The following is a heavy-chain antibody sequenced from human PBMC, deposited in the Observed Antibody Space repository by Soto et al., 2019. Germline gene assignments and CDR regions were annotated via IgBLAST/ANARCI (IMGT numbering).Heavy chain of an antibody. Sequence: QVQLVQSGAEVKKPGASVKVSCKASGYTFTTYGISWVRQAPGQGLEWMGWINGYNGNTNYAQKLQGRVTMTTDTTTSTAYMELRSMITDDTAVYYCARDPVAGTYFDYWGQGTLVTVSS. CDR2: INGYNGNT. J-gene: IGHJ4*02. V-gene: IGHV1-18*01. CDR3: ARDPVAGTYFDY. D-gene: IGHD6-19*01. CDR1: GYTFTTYG.